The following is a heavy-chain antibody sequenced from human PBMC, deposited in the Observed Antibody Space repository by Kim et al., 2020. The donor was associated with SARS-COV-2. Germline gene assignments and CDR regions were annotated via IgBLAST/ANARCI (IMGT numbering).Heavy chain of an antibody. CDR2: INTNTGNP. V-gene: IGHV7-4-1*02. D-gene: IGHD2-2*01. Sequence: ASVKVSCKASGYTFTSYAMNWVRQAPGQGLEWMGWINTNTGNPTYAQGFTGRFVFSLDTSVSTAYLQISSLKAEDTAVYYCAREVCSSTSCYLDYWGQGTLVTVSS. CDR1: GYTFTSYA. J-gene: IGHJ4*02. CDR3: AREVCSSTSCYLDY.